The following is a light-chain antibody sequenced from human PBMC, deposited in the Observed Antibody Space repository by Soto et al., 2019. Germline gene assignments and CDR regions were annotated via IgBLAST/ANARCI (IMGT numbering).Light chain of an antibody. Sequence: EIVMTQSPATLSVSPGESATLSCGASQSVSNNLAWYQQKPGQAPRLLIYGASARATGIPARFSGSGSGTEFTLAISSLQSEDFAVYYCQQYNNGPLTFGGGTKVEIK. CDR3: QQYNNGPLT. CDR2: GAS. CDR1: QSVSNN. V-gene: IGKV3-15*01. J-gene: IGKJ4*01.